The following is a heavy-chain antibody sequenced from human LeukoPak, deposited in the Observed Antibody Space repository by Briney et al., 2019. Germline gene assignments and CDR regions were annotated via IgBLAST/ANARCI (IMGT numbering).Heavy chain of an antibody. V-gene: IGHV4-34*01. CDR2: INHSGST. J-gene: IGHJ5*02. CDR3: ARVYLPDYYGSGSRWFDP. Sequence: SETLSLTCAVYGGSLSGYYWSWIRQPPGKGLEWIGEINHSGSTNYNPSLKSRVTISVDTSKNQFSLKLSSVTAADTAVYYCARVYLPDYYGSGSRWFDPWGQGTLVTVSS. CDR1: GGSLSGYY. D-gene: IGHD3-10*01.